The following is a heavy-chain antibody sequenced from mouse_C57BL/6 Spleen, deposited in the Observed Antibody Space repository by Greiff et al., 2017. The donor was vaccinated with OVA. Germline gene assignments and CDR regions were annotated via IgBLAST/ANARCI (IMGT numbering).Heavy chain of an antibody. CDR3: ARKEAYDYDVFAY. D-gene: IGHD2-4*01. Sequence: VQLQQPGAELVKPGASVKMSCKASGYTFTSYWITWVKQRPGQGLEWIGDIYPGSGSTNYNEKFKSKATLTVDTSSSTAYMQLSSLTSEDSAVYYCARKEAYDYDVFAYWGQGTLVTVSA. CDR1: GYTFTSYW. V-gene: IGHV1-55*01. CDR2: IYPGSGST. J-gene: IGHJ3*01.